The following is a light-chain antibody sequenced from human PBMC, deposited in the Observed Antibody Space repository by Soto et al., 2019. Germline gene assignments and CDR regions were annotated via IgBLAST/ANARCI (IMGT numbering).Light chain of an antibody. CDR3: QQYNNWPPYT. Sequence: EIVLTQSPATLSVSPGERATLSCRASQSVTTRLAWYQQKPGQAPRLLIYGASTRATGIPARFSGSGSDTEFSLTISSLQSEDFAVYYCQQYNNWPPYTFGQGTKREIK. J-gene: IGKJ2*01. V-gene: IGKV3-15*01. CDR2: GAS. CDR1: QSVTTR.